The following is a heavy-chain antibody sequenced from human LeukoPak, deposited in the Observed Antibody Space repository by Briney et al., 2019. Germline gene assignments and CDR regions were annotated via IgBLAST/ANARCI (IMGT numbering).Heavy chain of an antibody. Sequence: PSGTLSLTCAVYGGSFSGYYWSRIRQPPGKGLEWIGEINHSGSTNYNPSLKSRVTISVDTPKSQFSLKLSSVTAADTAVYYCARTKYNWNDEGHAFDIWGQGTMVTVSS. CDR3: ARTKYNWNDEGHAFDI. J-gene: IGHJ3*02. V-gene: IGHV4-34*01. CDR1: GGSFSGYY. D-gene: IGHD1-1*01. CDR2: INHSGST.